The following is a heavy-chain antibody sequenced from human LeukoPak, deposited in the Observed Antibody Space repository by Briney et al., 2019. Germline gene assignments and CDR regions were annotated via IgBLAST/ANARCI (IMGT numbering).Heavy chain of an antibody. J-gene: IGHJ5*02. CDR1: GGSISSYY. CDR3: ARTHFNYAFDP. V-gene: IGHV4-59*01. Sequence: SETLSLTCTVSGGSISSYYWSWIRQPPGKGLEWIGYIYYSGSTNYNPSLKSRVTISVDTSKNQFSLKLSSVTAADTAVYYCARTHFNYAFDPWGQGTLVTVPS. D-gene: IGHD4-11*01. CDR2: IYYSGST.